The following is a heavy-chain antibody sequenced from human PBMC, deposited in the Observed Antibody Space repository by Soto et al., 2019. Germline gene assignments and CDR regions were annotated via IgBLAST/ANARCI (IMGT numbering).Heavy chain of an antibody. CDR1: GGSISSYY. CDR2: IYTSGST. J-gene: IGHJ6*02. V-gene: IGHV4-4*07. D-gene: IGHD6-13*01. Sequence: SDTLYISRTVSGGSISSYYWSWIRQPAGKGLEWIGRIYTSGSTNYNPSLKSRVTMSVDTSKNQFSLKLSSVTAADTAVYYCAGGPAAGFTYYYYGMDVWGQGTTVTVSS. CDR3: AGGPAAGFTYYYYGMDV.